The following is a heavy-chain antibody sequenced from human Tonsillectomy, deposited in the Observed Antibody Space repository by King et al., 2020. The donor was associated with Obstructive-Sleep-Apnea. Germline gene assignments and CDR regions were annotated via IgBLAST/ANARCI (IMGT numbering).Heavy chain of an antibody. J-gene: IGHJ2*01. CDR3: ARDRGVYILTALGYFDL. CDR1: GGSISSYY. D-gene: IGHD3-9*01. V-gene: IGHV4-59*01. CDR2: IYYSVST. Sequence: VQLQESGPGLVKPSETLSLTCTVSGGSISSYYWSWIRQPPGKGLEWIGYIYYSVSTNYNPSLKSRVTISVNTSKNQFSLKLSSLTAADTAVYYCARDRGVYILTALGYFDLWGRGTLVTVSS.